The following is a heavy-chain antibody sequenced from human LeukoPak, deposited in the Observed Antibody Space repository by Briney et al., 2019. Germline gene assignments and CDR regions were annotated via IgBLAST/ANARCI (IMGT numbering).Heavy chain of an antibody. V-gene: IGHV3-66*01. J-gene: IGHJ6*02. CDR1: GFTVSSNH. D-gene: IGHD2-8*01. CDR2: IYSGGST. CDR3: ARAPGYCTNGVCYHYYYYGMDV. Sequence: SGGSLRLSCAASGFTVSSNHMSWVRQAPGKGLEWVSVIYSGGSTYYADSVKGRFTISRDNSKNTLYLQMNSLRAEDTAVYYCARAPGYCTNGVCYHYYYYGMDVWGQGTTVTVSS.